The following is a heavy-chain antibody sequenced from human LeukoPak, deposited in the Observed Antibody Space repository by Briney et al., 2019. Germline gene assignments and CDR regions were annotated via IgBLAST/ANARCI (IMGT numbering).Heavy chain of an antibody. CDR3: ARVRLGLAYCGGDCYSFDY. CDR1: GYTFTSYA. D-gene: IGHD2-21*02. V-gene: IGHV1-3*01. Sequence: VASVKVSCKASGYTFTSYAMHWVRQAPGQRLEWMGWINAGNGNTKYSQKFQGRVTITRDTSASTAYMELSSLRSEDTAVYYWARVRLGLAYCGGDCYSFDYWGQGTLVTVSS. CDR2: INAGNGNT. J-gene: IGHJ4*01.